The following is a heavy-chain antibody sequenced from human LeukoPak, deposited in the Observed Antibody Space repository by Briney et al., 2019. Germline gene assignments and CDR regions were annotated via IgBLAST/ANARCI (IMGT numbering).Heavy chain of an antibody. D-gene: IGHD4-17*01. V-gene: IGHV4-34*01. CDR1: GGSFSGYY. J-gene: IGHJ6*03. CDR2: INHSGST. CDR3: ACRTTVTYYYYMDV. Sequence: SETLSLTCAVYGGSFSGYYWSWIRQPPGKGLEWIGEINHSGSTNYNPSLKSRVTISVDTSKSQFSLKLSSVTAADTAVYYCACRTTVTYYYYMDVWGKETTVTVSS.